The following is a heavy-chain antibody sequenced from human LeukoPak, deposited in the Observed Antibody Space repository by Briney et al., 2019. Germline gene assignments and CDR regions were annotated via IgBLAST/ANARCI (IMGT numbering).Heavy chain of an antibody. V-gene: IGHV4-59*01. CDR2: IYYSGST. J-gene: IGHJ3*02. CDR1: GGSISSYY. D-gene: IGHD3-10*01. Sequence: SETLSLTCTVSGGSISSYYWSWIRQPPGKGQEWIGYIYYSGSTNYNPSLKSRVTISVDTSKNQFSLKLSSVTAADTAVYYCARVEVGGKPDIWGQGTMVTVSS. CDR3: ARVEVGGKPDI.